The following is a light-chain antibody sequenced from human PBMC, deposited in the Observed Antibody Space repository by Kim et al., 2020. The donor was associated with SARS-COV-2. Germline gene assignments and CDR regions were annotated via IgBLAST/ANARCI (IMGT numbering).Light chain of an antibody. Sequence: GQRVTISCFGSYSNIGSNTANLYQQFPGTAPKLLIDSNNRRPSGVPDRVSGSKSGTSASLAISGLQSEDEADYYCATWDDSLDVWMFGGGTKLTVL. J-gene: IGLJ3*02. CDR2: SNN. V-gene: IGLV1-44*01. CDR1: YSNIGSNT. CDR3: ATWDDSLDVWM.